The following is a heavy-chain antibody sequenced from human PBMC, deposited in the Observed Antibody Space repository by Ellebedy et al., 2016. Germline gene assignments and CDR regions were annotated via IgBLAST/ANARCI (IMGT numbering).Heavy chain of an antibody. Sequence: GSLRLXXTVSGGSVDTYYWTWIRQSPGKGLEWIGYVFYGGSTNYNPSPQSRVTISVDTSKSQFSLRLSSVTAADTAVYYCARDNYSNTRGYYYFPPYAFDCWGQGTLVTVSS. D-gene: IGHD3-22*01. CDR1: GGSVDTYY. CDR3: ARDNYSNTRGYYYFPPYAFDC. CDR2: VFYGGST. J-gene: IGHJ4*02. V-gene: IGHV4-59*02.